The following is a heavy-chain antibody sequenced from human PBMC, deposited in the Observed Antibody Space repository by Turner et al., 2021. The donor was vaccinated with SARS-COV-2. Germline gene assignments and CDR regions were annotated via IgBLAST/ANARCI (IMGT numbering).Heavy chain of an antibody. CDR2: INHSGST. D-gene: IGHD3-10*01. CDR3: STARMVTTRFGYSYYDTDF. Sequence: VRLRLGGAGRVNPGGHRSLTSTGYGGSFSGYYWSWIRQPPGMVLEWIGEINHSGSTNYNPSLKSQYTISVYSSKAQFGIRVICVTAVHTCVHSCSTARMVTTRFGYSYYDTDFWGQGTTVTVSS. CDR1: GGSFSGYY. J-gene: IGHJ6*02. V-gene: IGHV4-34*01.